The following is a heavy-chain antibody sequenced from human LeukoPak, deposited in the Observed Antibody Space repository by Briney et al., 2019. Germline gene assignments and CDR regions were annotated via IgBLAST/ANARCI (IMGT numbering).Heavy chain of an antibody. V-gene: IGHV3-43*01. CDR1: GFTFDDYT. Sequence: GGSLRLSCAASGFTFDDYTMHWVRQAPGKGLEWVSLISWDGGRTYYADSVKGRFTISRDNSKNTLYLQMNSLRAEDTAVYYCAKRADSDPSGYYYWGQGTLVTVSS. J-gene: IGHJ4*02. D-gene: IGHD3-22*01. CDR3: AKRADSDPSGYYY. CDR2: ISWDGGRT.